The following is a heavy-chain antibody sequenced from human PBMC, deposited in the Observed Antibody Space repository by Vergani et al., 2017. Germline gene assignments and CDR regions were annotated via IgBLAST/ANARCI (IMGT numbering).Heavy chain of an antibody. D-gene: IGHD3-3*01. CDR2: ISYSGST. CDR1: GGSFSSRGYF. Sequence: QLQLQESGPGLVKPSQTLSLTCTVSGGSFSSRGYFWTWIRQHPGKGLEWIGFISYSGSTYYNPSLKTRITRSEDTSKNQFSLKLSSVTAADTAVYYCARTKDFWSGYPANWFFDLWGRGTLVTVSS. J-gene: IGHJ2*01. V-gene: IGHV4-31*03. CDR3: ARTKDFWSGYPANWFFDL.